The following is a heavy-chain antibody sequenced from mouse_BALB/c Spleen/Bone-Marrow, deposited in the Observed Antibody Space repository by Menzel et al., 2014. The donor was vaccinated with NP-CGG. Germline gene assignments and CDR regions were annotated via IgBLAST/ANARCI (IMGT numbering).Heavy chain of an antibody. J-gene: IGHJ4*01. CDR3: ARDSFLITRALDY. CDR2: IWGDGST. CDR1: GFPLTGYG. Sequence: QVQLQQPGPGLVAPSQSLSITCTVSGFPLTGYGVSWVRQPPGKGLEWLGMIWGDGSTDYNSALKSRLSINKDNSKSQVFLKMNSLQTDDTARYYCARDSFLITRALDYWGQGTSVTVSS. D-gene: IGHD2-4*01. V-gene: IGHV2-6-7*01.